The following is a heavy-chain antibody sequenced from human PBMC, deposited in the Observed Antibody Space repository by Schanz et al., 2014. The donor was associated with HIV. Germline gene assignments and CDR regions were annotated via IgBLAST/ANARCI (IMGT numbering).Heavy chain of an antibody. D-gene: IGHD2-21*02. CDR1: GFTFSSYA. J-gene: IGHJ2*01. Sequence: VQLVESGGGVVQPGRSLRLSCAASGFTFSSYAMHWVRQAPGRGLEWVSGISWNSGSIGYADSVRGRFTISRDNAKNSLYLQMNSLRAEDTAVYFCARDLYCGGDCYAPYWYFDLWGRGTLVTVSS. CDR3: ARDLYCGGDCYAPYWYFDL. CDR2: ISWNSGSI. V-gene: IGHV3-9*01.